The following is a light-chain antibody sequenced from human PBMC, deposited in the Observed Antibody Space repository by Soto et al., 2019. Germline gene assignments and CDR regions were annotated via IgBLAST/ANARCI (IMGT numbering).Light chain of an antibody. CDR1: QSVSTSS. CDR2: GAS. V-gene: IGKV3-20*01. CDR3: QQYGSSPRT. J-gene: IGKJ1*01. Sequence: EIVLTQSPGTLSLSPGAIATLSCSASQSVSTSSLAWYQQKGGQAPRLLIHGASSRATGIPDRFSGSGSGTDFTLTISRLEPEDFAVYYCQQYGSSPRTFGQGTKVDIK.